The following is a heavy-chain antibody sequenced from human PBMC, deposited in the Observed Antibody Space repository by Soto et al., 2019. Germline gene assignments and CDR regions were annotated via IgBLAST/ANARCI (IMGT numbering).Heavy chain of an antibody. Sequence: PSETLSLTCAVSGYSISSSNWWGWIRQPPGKGLEWIGYIYYSGTTYYNPSLKSRVTISVDTSKNQFSLKLSSVTAADTAVYYCARHDGICSGGSCHPERLAPSAQRTPVPVSS. CDR3: ARHDGICSGGSCHPERLAP. J-gene: IGHJ5*02. CDR1: GYSISSSNW. CDR2: IYYSGTT. D-gene: IGHD2-15*01. V-gene: IGHV4-28*01.